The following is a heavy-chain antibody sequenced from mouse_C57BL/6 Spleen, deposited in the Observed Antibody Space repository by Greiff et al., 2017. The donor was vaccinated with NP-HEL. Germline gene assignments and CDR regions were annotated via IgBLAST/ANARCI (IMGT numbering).Heavy chain of an antibody. CDR1: GYTFTDYY. J-gene: IGHJ1*03. CDR3: ARGKIYYYGSSPLYFDV. CDR2: INPNNGGT. Sequence: VQLQQSGPELVKPGASVKISCKASGYTFTDYYMNWVKQSHGKSLEWIGDINPNNGGTSYNQKFKGKATLTVDKSSSTAYMELRSLTSEDSAVYYCARGKIYYYGSSPLYFDVWGTGTTVTVSS. D-gene: IGHD1-1*01. V-gene: IGHV1-26*01.